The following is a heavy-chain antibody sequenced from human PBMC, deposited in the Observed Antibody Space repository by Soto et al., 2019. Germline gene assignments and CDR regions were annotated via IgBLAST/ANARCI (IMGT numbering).Heavy chain of an antibody. CDR1: GGTXTSYT. J-gene: IGHJ6*02. CDR3: ARAGYYYDSSGYYYGYYYYGMDV. Sequence: ASVKVSCKASGGTXTSYTINWVRQAPGQGLEWMGWMTPNSGNAGYAQKFQGRVTMTRNTSISTAYMELSSLRSEDTAVYYCARAGYYYDSSGYYYGYYYYGMDVWGQGTTVTVSS. CDR2: MTPNSGNA. V-gene: IGHV1-8*02. D-gene: IGHD3-22*01.